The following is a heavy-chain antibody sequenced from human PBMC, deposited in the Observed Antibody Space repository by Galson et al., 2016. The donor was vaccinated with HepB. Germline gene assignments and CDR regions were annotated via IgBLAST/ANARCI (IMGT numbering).Heavy chain of an antibody. J-gene: IGHJ1*01. CDR3: LKEYPQEAVA. V-gene: IGHV3-33*06. Sequence: SLRLSCAASGFTFSSYGMHWVRQAPGKGLEWVAVIWYDGSNKYYADSMRGRFTISRDNSKNMLYLQMSSLRAEDTALYYCLKEYPQEAVAWGQGTLVTVSS. CDR1: GFTFSSYG. D-gene: IGHD6-19*01. CDR2: IWYDGSNK.